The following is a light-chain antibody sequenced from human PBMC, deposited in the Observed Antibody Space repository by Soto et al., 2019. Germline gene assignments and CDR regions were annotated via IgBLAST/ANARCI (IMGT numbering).Light chain of an antibody. CDR2: GVS. CDR3: SSYASGGSDV. CDR1: SSDVGGYNA. J-gene: IGLJ1*01. Sequence: QSALTQPASVSGSPGQSITISCSGSSSDVGGYNAVSWYQQHPGKVPKLVIYGVSDRPSGISSRFSASKSGNTASLTISGLQAEDEADYYCSSYASGGSDVLGTGTKVTVL. V-gene: IGLV2-14*03.